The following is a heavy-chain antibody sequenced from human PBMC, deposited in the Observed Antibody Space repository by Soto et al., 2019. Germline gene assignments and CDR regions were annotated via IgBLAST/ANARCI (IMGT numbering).Heavy chain of an antibody. Sequence: GGSLRLSCAASGFTFSSYSMNWVRQAPGKGLEWVSYISSSGSTIYYADSVKGRFTISRDSAKNSLYLQMNSLRAEDTAVYYCARDRRSGSSWYVYWGQGTLVTVSS. V-gene: IGHV3-48*01. CDR1: GFTFSSYS. CDR3: ARDRRSGSSWYVY. D-gene: IGHD6-13*01. J-gene: IGHJ4*02. CDR2: ISSSGSTI.